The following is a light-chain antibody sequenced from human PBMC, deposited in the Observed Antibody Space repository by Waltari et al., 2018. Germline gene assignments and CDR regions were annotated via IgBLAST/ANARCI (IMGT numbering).Light chain of an antibody. V-gene: IGLV1-40*01. J-gene: IGLJ2*01. Sequence: QSVLTQPPSVSGAPGQSVTISCTGSSSDIGAGFSVHWYQQLPGAAPNLLIYVDNNRPSGVPDRFSGSKSGTSASLTITGLQAEDEADYFFQSYDSSLNGFVVFGGGTKLTVL. CDR3: QSYDSSLNGFVV. CDR2: VDN. CDR1: SSDIGAGFS.